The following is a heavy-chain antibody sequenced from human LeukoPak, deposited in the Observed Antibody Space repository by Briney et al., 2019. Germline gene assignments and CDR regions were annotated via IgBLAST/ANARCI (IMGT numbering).Heavy chain of an antibody. D-gene: IGHD5/OR15-5a*01. CDR2: IRYDGSNK. CDR1: GFTFSSYG. CDR3: ARVADLYAYMDV. V-gene: IGHV3-30*02. J-gene: IGHJ6*03. Sequence: GGSLRLSCAASGFTFSSYGMHWVRQAPGKGLEWVAFIRYDGSNKYYADSVKGRFTISRDNSKNTLYLQMNSLRAEDTAVYYCARVADLYAYMDVWGKGTTVTVSS.